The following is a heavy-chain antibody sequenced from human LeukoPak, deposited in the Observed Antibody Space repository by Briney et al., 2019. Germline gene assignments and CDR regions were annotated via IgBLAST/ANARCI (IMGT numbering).Heavy chain of an antibody. D-gene: IGHD3-9*01. V-gene: IGHV4-34*01. CDR1: GGSFSGYY. CDR2: INHSGST. J-gene: IGHJ4*02. Sequence: PSETLSLTCAVYGGSFSGYYWSWIRRPPGKGLEWIGEINHSGSTNYNPSLKSRVTISVDTSKNQFSLKLSSVTAADTAVYYCARLLVLRYFDRAYYFDYWGQGTLVTVSS. CDR3: ARLLVLRYFDRAYYFDY.